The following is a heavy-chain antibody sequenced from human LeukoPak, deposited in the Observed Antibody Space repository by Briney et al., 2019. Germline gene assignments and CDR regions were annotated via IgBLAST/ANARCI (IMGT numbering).Heavy chain of an antibody. CDR3: AKSSYYDSSGYYREYYFDH. D-gene: IGHD3-22*01. CDR2: ISGGGGST. V-gene: IGHV3-23*01. J-gene: IGHJ4*02. CDR1: GFSFSSYG. Sequence: GGSLRLSCAASGFSFSSYGMTWVRQAPGKGLEWVSSISGGGGSTNSADSAKGRFTISRDNSKNTLYLQMNSLRAEDTAVYYCAKSSYYDSSGYYREYYFDHWGQGTLVTVSS.